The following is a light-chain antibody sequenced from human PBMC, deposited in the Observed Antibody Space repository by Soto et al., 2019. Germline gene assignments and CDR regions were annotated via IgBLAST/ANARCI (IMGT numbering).Light chain of an antibody. V-gene: IGKV1-39*01. CDR1: QSISNY. J-gene: IGKJ1*01. CDR2: GAS. Sequence: DIQMTQSPSSLSASVGDRVTITCRASQSISNYLNWYQQKPGKAPKLLIYGASSLQSGVPSRFSGSGSGTDFTLTISSLPPEDFATYYCEQSYSTRWTFGQGTKVEIK. CDR3: EQSYSTRWT.